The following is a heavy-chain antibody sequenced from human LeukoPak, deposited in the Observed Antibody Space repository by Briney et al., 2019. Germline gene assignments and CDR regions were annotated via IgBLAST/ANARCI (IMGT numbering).Heavy chain of an antibody. CDR1: GFTFSSYA. V-gene: IGHV3-23*01. J-gene: IGHJ4*02. CDR2: ISAGGGTT. D-gene: IGHD3-10*01. Sequence: GSLRLSCAASGFTFSSYAMSWVRQAPGKGLEWVSHISAGGGTTYYPDSVKGRFTISRDNSKNTLYLQMNSLRAEDTAVYSCAKAEGSGNQPFNYWGQGTLVTVSS. CDR3: AKAEGSGNQPFNY.